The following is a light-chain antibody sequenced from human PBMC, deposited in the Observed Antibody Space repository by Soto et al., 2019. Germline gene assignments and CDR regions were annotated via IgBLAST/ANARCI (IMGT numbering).Light chain of an antibody. CDR2: GAS. CDR3: QHYNYWTPYT. V-gene: IGKV3-15*01. Sequence: EIVMTQSPATLSVSPGERATLSCRASQSISSNLAWYQQKPGQAPRLLIYGASTRATGIPARFSGSGSGTEFTLTISSRQSEDVAFYYYQHYNYWTPYTFGQGTKVEIK. CDR1: QSISSN. J-gene: IGKJ1*01.